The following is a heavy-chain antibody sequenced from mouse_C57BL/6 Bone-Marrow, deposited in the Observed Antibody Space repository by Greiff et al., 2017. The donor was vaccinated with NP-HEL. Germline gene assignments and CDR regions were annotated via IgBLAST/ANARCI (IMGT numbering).Heavy chain of an antibody. CDR3: ARVTGAYGGYAMDY. CDR2: INSDGGST. V-gene: IGHV5-2*01. J-gene: IGHJ4*01. D-gene: IGHD1-1*01. Sequence: EVKLMESGGGLVQPGESLKLSCESNEYEFPSHDMSWVRKTPEKRLELVAAINSDGGSTYYPDTMERRFIISRDNTKKTLYLQMSSLRSEDTALYYCARVTGAYGGYAMDYWGQGTSVTVSS. CDR1: EYEFPSHD.